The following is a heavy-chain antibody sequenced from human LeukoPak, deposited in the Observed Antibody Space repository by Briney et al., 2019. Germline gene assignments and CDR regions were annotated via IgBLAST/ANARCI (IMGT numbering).Heavy chain of an antibody. V-gene: IGHV4-34*01. CDR2: INHSGST. Sequence: PSETLSLTCAVYGVSFSGYYWSWVRQPPGKGLEWIGEINHSGSTNYNPSLKSRVTISVDTSKNQFSLKLSSVTTADTAVYYCARGLSRGKAALGYWGQGTLVTVSS. J-gene: IGHJ4*01. D-gene: IGHD6-13*01. CDR3: ARGLSRGKAALGY. CDR1: GVSFSGYY.